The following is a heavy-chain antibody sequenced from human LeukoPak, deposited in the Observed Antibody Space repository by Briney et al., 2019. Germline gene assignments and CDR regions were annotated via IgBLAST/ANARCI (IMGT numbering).Heavy chain of an antibody. CDR3: AKVSASSWLGAFDI. V-gene: IGHV3-43*02. J-gene: IGHJ3*02. CDR2: ISGDGGST. CDR1: GFTFDDYA. D-gene: IGHD6-13*01. Sequence: GGSLRLSCAASGFTFDDYALHWVRQAPGKGLGWVSLISGDGGSTYYADSVKGRFTISRDNSKNSLYLQMNSLRTEDTALYYCAKVSASSWLGAFDIWGQGTMVTVSS.